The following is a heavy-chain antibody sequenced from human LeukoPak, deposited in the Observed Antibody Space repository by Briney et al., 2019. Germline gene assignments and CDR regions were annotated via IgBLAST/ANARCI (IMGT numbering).Heavy chain of an antibody. V-gene: IGHV1-8*01. CDR1: GYTFTSYD. CDR3: ASRDIVVVPAVSSAYYYYGMDV. CDR2: MNPNSGNT. D-gene: IGHD2-2*01. J-gene: IGHJ6*02. Sequence: GASVKVSCKASGYTFTSYDINWVRQATGQGLEWMGWMNPNSGNTGYAQKFQGRVTMTRNTSISTAYMELSSLRSEDTAVYYCASRDIVVVPAVSSAYYYYGMDVWAKGPRSPSP.